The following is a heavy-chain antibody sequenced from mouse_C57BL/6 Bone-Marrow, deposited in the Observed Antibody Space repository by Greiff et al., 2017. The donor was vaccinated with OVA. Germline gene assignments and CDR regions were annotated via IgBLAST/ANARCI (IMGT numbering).Heavy chain of an antibody. CDR2: IDPSDSYT. CDR3: ARFGSSYEGYFDV. J-gene: IGHJ1*03. V-gene: IGHV1-50*01. D-gene: IGHD1-1*01. CDR1: GYTFTSYW. Sequence: VQLQQPGAELVKPGASVKLSCKASGYTFTSYWMQWVKQRPGQGLEWIGEIDPSDSYTNYNQKFKGKATLTVDTSSSTAYMQLSSLTSEDSAVYYCARFGSSYEGYFDVWGTGTTVTVSS.